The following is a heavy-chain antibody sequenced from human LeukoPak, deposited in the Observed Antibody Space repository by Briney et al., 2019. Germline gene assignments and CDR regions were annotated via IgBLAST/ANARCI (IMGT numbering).Heavy chain of an antibody. Sequence: GGSLRLSCAASGFTFSSYAMSWVRQAPGKGLEWVSGISGSGGSTYYADSVKGRFTISRDKSKNTLSLQMNSLRAEDTAVYYCVKSMYSSGWDTLDYWGQGTLVTVSS. V-gene: IGHV3-23*01. CDR3: VKSMYSSGWDTLDY. J-gene: IGHJ4*02. CDR2: ISGSGGST. CDR1: GFTFSSYA. D-gene: IGHD6-19*01.